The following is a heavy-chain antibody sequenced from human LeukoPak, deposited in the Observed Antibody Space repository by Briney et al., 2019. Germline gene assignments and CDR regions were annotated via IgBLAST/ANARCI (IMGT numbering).Heavy chain of an antibody. J-gene: IGHJ4*02. CDR2: IYTSGST. CDR1: GGSISSYY. Sequence: SETLSLTCTVSGGSISSYYWSWIRQPAGKGLEWIGRIYTSGSTNYNASLKSRVSMSVDTSKNQFSLKLSSVTAVDTAVFYCARENSGSYREFDYWGQGTLVTVSS. D-gene: IGHD1-26*01. CDR3: ARENSGSYREFDY. V-gene: IGHV4-4*07.